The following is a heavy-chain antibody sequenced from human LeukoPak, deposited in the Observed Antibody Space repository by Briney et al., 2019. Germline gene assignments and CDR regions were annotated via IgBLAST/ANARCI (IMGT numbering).Heavy chain of an antibody. CDR3: ARTVAKGMDV. V-gene: IGHV4-59*08. CDR1: GGSISSYY. D-gene: IGHD5-12*01. Sequence: SETLFLTCTVSGGSISSYYWSWIRQPPGKGLEWIGYIYYSGSTNYNPSLKSRVTISVDTSKNQFSLKLSSVTAADTAVYYCARTVAKGMDVWGQGTTVTVSS. CDR2: IYYSGST. J-gene: IGHJ6*02.